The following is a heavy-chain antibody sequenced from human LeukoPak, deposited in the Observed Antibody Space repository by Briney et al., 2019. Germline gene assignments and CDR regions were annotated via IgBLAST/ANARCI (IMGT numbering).Heavy chain of an antibody. J-gene: IGHJ4*02. Sequence: GGSLRLSCAASGFTVSNNYMTWVRQAPEKGLGWVSVIYSGGSTYYADSVKGRFTISRHNSKNTLYLQMNSLKTEDTAVYYCASSSGDFWSPGYWGQGTLVTVSS. V-gene: IGHV3-53*04. CDR2: IYSGGST. CDR3: ASSSGDFWSPGY. D-gene: IGHD3-3*01. CDR1: GFTVSNNY.